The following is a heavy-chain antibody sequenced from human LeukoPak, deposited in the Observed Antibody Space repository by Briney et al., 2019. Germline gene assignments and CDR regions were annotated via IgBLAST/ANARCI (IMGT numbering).Heavy chain of an antibody. CDR3: AKDIGGSSLYGMDV. J-gene: IGHJ6*02. V-gene: IGHV3-9*01. CDR2: ISWNSGSI. CDR1: GFTFDDYA. Sequence: GRSLRLSCAASGFTFDDYAMHWVRQAPGKGLEWVSGISWNSGSIGYADSVKGRFTISRDNAKNSLYLQMNSLRAEDTALYYCAKDIGGSSLYGMDVWGQGTTVTVSS. D-gene: IGHD2-2*01.